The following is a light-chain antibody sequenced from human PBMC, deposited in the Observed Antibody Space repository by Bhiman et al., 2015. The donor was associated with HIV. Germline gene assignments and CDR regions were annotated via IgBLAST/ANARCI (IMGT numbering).Light chain of an antibody. Sequence: QSALTQPPSASGSPGQSVTISCTGTSSDVGAYNSVSWYQHHPGKAPKLMIYDVSNRPSGVPNRFSGSKSDNTASLTISGLQAEDEADYYCSSYTTSSTYVFGTGTKVTVL. CDR1: SSDVGAYNS. J-gene: IGLJ1*01. CDR2: DVS. CDR3: SSYTTSSTYV. V-gene: IGLV2-14*03.